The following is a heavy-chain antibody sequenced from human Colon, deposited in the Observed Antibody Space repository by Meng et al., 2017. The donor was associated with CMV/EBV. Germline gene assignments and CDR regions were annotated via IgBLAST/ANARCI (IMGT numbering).Heavy chain of an antibody. CDR2: ISGGGTST. CDR1: GFTFSVFA. D-gene: IGHD4-11*01. CDR3: AKASSNFPYYSMDV. V-gene: IGHV3-23*01. Sequence: GGSLKISCAASGFTFSVFAMHWVRQAPGKGLEWVSAISGGGTSTYYAASVKGRFTISRDNSNNTLFLQLSSLRADDTALYYCAKASSNFPYYSMDVWGQGTPVTVSS. J-gene: IGHJ6*02.